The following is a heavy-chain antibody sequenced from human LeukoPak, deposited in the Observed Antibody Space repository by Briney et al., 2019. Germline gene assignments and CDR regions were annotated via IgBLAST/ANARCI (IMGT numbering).Heavy chain of an antibody. CDR1: GGSISSSSYY. D-gene: IGHD6-13*01. J-gene: IGHJ6*03. CDR3: ARDDLQLVRRLGGGTEYYYYYMDV. Sequence: PSETLSLTCTVSGGSISSSSYYWGWIRQPPGKGLEWIGSIYYSGSTYYNPSLKSRVTISVDTSKNQFSLQLNSVTPEDTAVYYCARDDLQLVRRLGGGTEYYYYYMDVWGKGTTVTVSS. V-gene: IGHV4-39*02. CDR2: IYYSGST.